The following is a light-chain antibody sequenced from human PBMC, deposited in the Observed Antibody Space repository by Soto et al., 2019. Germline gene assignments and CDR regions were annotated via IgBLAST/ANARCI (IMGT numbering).Light chain of an antibody. J-gene: IGKJ1*01. CDR2: GAS. CDR1: QSVNSN. V-gene: IGKV3-15*01. CDR3: QQYNDWPLT. Sequence: EIVMTQSPATLSVSPGERATLSCRASQSVNSNLAWYQQKPGQAPRLLIYGASTRATSFPARFSGSGSGTDFTLTISSLQSEDFAVYYCQQYNDWPLTFGQGTKVDIK.